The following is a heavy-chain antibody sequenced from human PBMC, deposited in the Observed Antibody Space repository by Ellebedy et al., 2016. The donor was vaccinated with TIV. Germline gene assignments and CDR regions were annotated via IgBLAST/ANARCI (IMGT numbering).Heavy chain of an antibody. D-gene: IGHD3-10*01. CDR3: AKVIASSVRGPYYFDY. Sequence: GESLKISXAASGFTFSSYAMSWVRQAPGKGLEWVSAISGSGGSTYYADSVKGRFTISRDNSKNTLYLQMNSLRAEDTAVYYCAKVIASSVRGPYYFDYWGQGTLVTVSS. V-gene: IGHV3-23*01. CDR1: GFTFSSYA. J-gene: IGHJ4*02. CDR2: ISGSGGST.